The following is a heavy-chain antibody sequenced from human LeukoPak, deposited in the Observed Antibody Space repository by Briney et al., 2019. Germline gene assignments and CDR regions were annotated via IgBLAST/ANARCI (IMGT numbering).Heavy chain of an antibody. CDR1: GFTFSSYG. CDR3: AKDVGLDDSGSYYYYGMDV. J-gene: IGHJ6*02. V-gene: IGHV3-30*18. D-gene: IGHD1-26*01. CDR2: ISYDGSNK. Sequence: GRSLRLSCAASGFTFSSYGMHWVRQAPGKGLEWVAVISYDGSNKYYADSVKGRFTISRDNSKNTPYLQMNSLRAEDTAVYYCAKDVGLDDSGSYYYYGMDVWGQGTTVTVSS.